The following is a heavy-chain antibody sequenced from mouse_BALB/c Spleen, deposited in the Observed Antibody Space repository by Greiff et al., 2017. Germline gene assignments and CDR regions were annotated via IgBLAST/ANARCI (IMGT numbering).Heavy chain of an antibody. V-gene: IGHV14-3*02. CDR3: ARSWDDGFYAMDY. CDR1: GFNIKDTY. D-gene: IGHD4-1*01. CDR2: IDPANGNT. J-gene: IGHJ4*01. Sequence: EVKLQESGAELVKPGASVKLSCTASGFNIKDTYMHWVKQRPEQGLEWIGRIDPANGNTKYDPKFQGKATITADTSSNTAYLQLSSLTSEDTAVYYCARSWDDGFYAMDYWGQGTSVTVSS.